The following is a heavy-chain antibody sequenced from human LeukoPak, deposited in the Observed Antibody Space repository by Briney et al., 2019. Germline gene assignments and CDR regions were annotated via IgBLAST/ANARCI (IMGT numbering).Heavy chain of an antibody. CDR3: ARDSYGFPHYYGMDV. CDR2: IIPILGIA. V-gene: IGHV1-69*04. D-gene: IGHD5-18*01. CDR1: GGTFSSYA. J-gene: IGHJ6*02. Sequence: SVKVSCKASGGTFSSYAISWVRQAPGQGLEWVGRIIPILGIANYAQKFQGRVTITADKSTSTAYMELSSLRSEDTAVYYCARDSYGFPHYYGMDVWGQGTTVTVSS.